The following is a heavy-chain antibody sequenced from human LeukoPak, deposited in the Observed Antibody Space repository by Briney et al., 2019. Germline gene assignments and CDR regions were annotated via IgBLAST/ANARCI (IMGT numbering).Heavy chain of an antibody. J-gene: IGHJ4*02. V-gene: IGHV1-18*01. D-gene: IGHD3-22*01. CDR1: GYTFTSYG. CDR2: ISAYNGNT. CDR3: ARAHREDDSSGYYDY. Sequence: ASVKVSCKAPGYTFTSYGISWVRQAPGQGLEWMGWISAYNGNTNYAQKLQGRVTMTTDTSTSTAYMELRSLRSDDTAVYYCARAHREDDSSGYYDYWGQGTLVTVSS.